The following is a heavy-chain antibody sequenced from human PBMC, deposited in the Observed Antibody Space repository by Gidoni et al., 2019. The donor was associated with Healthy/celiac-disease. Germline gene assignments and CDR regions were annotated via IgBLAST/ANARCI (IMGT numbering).Heavy chain of an antibody. CDR2: ISSSSSYI. CDR1: GFPFRSYS. Sequence: EVQLVESGGGLVKPGGSLRLSCSPSGFPFRSYSMTWVRQAPGKGLEWVSSISSSSSYIYYADSVKGRFTISRDNAKNSLYLQMNSLRAEDTAVYYCARENYGGGQFDYWGQGTLVTVSS. J-gene: IGHJ4*02. CDR3: ARENYGGGQFDY. D-gene: IGHD3-16*01. V-gene: IGHV3-21*01.